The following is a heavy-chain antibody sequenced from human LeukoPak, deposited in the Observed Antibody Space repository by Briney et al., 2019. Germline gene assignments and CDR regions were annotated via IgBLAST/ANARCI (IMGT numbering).Heavy chain of an antibody. V-gene: IGHV3-23*01. J-gene: IGHJ2*01. CDR1: GFTFSSYS. CDR2: INNDGDST. Sequence: GGSLRLSCAASGFTFSSYSMSWVRQAPGKGLEWVSSINNDGDSTYYADSVKGRFTISRDNSKNTLYLQTNSLRAEDTALYYCAKVRDWYFDLWGRGTLVTVSS. CDR3: AKVRDWYFDL.